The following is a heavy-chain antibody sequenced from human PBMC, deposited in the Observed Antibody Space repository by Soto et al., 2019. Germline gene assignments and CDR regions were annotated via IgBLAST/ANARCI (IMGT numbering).Heavy chain of an antibody. Sequence: QVQLVQSGAEVKKPGASVKVSCKASGYTFTSYDINWVRQATGQGLEWMGWMNPNSGNTGYAQKFQGRVTMTRNTSISTAYMELSSLRSEDTAVYYCAGGSGGPMVRGVIIYYYCMDVWGKGTTVTVSS. D-gene: IGHD3-10*01. CDR3: AGGSGGPMVRGVIIYYYCMDV. CDR1: GYTFTSYD. V-gene: IGHV1-8*01. CDR2: MNPNSGNT. J-gene: IGHJ6*03.